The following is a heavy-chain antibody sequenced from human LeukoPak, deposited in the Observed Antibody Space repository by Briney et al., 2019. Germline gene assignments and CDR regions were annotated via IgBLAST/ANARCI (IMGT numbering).Heavy chain of an antibody. V-gene: IGHV2-70*11. CDR2: IDWDDDK. Sequence: SGPTLVNPTQTLTLTCTFSGFSLSTSGMCVSWIRQPPGEALEWLARIDWDDDKYYSTSLKTRLTISKDTSKNQVVLTMTNMDPVDTATYYCARIMPDSSGYYYFDYWGQGTLVTVSS. J-gene: IGHJ4*02. D-gene: IGHD3-22*01. CDR3: ARIMPDSSGYYYFDY. CDR1: GFSLSTSGMC.